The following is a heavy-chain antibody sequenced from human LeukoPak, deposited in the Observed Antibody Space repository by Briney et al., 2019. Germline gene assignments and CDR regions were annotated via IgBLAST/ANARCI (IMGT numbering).Heavy chain of an antibody. J-gene: IGHJ1*01. CDR1: GFTFSSYG. D-gene: IGHD3-22*01. CDR2: IWYDGSNK. CDR3: AREMDSSGYYGYFQH. Sequence: GRSLRLSCAASGFTFSSYGMHWVRQAPGKGLEWVAVIWYDGSNKYYADSVKGRFTISRDNSKNTLYLQMNSLRAEDTAVYYCAREMDSSGYYGYFQHWGQGTLVTVSS. V-gene: IGHV3-33*01.